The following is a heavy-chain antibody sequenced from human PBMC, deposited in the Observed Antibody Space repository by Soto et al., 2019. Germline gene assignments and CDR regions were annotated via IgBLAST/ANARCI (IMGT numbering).Heavy chain of an antibody. V-gene: IGHV3-74*01. J-gene: IGHJ6*02. Sequence: GGSLRLSCAASGFTFSSYWMHWVRKAPGKGLVWVSRINSDESSANYADSVKGRFTISRDSAKNTVYLQMSSLSDEDTAMYFCARGVESTRNAMDVWGQGTTVTVSS. CDR1: GFTFSSYW. CDR2: INSDESSA. D-gene: IGHD2-15*01. CDR3: ARGVESTRNAMDV.